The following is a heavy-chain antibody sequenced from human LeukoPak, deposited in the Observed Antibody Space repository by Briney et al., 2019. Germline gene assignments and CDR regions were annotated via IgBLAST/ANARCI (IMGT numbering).Heavy chain of an antibody. CDR2: IYPSGNT. V-gene: IGHV4-4*07. Sequence: SETLSLTCSVSGGSFSSYFWSWVRQPAGKGLEWIGRIYPSGNTNYNPSLKSRVTLSVDTSKTQFSLRLSSVTAADTAVYYCAREGLNMVRGIIPKEAWGWFDPWGQGTLVTVSS. J-gene: IGHJ5*02. CDR1: GGSFSSYF. D-gene: IGHD3-10*01. CDR3: AREGLNMVRGIIPKEAWGWFDP.